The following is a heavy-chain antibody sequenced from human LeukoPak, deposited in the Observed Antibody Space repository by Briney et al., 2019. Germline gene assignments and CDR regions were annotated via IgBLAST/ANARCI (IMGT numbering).Heavy chain of an antibody. J-gene: IGHJ4*02. CDR1: GFTFSSYA. CDR2: ISGSGGST. D-gene: IGHD1-26*01. Sequence: PGGSLRLSCAASGFTFSSYAMSWVRQAPGKGLEWVSAISGSGGSTYYADSVKGRFTISRDNSKNTLYLQMNSLRAEDTAVYYCAKDRLGGSYYSAAYYFDYWGQGTLVTVSS. V-gene: IGHV3-23*01. CDR3: AKDRLGGSYYSAAYYFDY.